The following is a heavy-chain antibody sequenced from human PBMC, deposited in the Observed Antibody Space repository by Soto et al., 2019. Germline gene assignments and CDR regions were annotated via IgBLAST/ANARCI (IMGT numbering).Heavy chain of an antibody. CDR1: GGSFSGYY. Sequence: PSETLSLTCAVYGGSFSGYYWSWIRQPPGKGLEWIGEINHSGSTNYNPSLKSRVTISVDTSKNQFSLKLSSVTAADTAVYYCARTSSGLYDYWGQGTLVIVSS. D-gene: IGHD6-19*01. V-gene: IGHV4-34*01. J-gene: IGHJ4*02. CDR2: INHSGST. CDR3: ARTSSGLYDY.